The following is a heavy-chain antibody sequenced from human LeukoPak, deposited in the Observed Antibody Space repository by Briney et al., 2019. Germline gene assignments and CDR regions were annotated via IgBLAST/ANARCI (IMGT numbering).Heavy chain of an antibody. V-gene: IGHV3-7*01. CDR2: INQDGSKK. D-gene: IGHD3-10*01. Sequence: QSWGSLRLSCAASGFTVSSNYMSWVCQAPGKGLEWVANINQDGSKKYYVDSDSVKGRFTISRDNAKNSLYLQMNSLRAEDTAVYYCARVDGSGSYYGYWGQGTLVTVSS. J-gene: IGHJ4*02. CDR3: ARVDGSGSYYGY. CDR1: GFTVSSNY.